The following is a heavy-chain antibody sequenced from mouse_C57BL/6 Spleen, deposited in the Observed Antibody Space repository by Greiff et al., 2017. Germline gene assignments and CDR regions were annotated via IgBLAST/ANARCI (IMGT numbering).Heavy chain of an antibody. V-gene: IGHV5-6*01. CDR1: GYTFTSYG. CDR2: ISSGGSCT. CDR3: AREGDLFGG. Sequence: EVQLLQPGGDLVKPGASLKLSCAASGYTFTSYGMSWVRQTPDKRLEWVATISSGGSCTNYPDSVKGRVTISIDNAKNTLYLQMSSLKSEDTAMYYCAREGDLFGGWGPGTTLTAAS. D-gene: IGHD3-3*01. J-gene: IGHJ2*01.